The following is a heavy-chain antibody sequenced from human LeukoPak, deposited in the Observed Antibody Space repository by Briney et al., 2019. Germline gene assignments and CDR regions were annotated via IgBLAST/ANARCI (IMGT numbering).Heavy chain of an antibody. Sequence: GASVKVSCKASGYTFTSYGISWVRQAPGQGLEWMGRIIPILGIANYAQKFQGRVAITADKSTSTAYMELSSLRSEDTAVYYCARWGYDILTGYNYGMDVWGQGTTVTVSS. CDR2: IIPILGIA. CDR1: GYTFTSYG. J-gene: IGHJ6*02. V-gene: IGHV1-69*04. D-gene: IGHD3-9*01. CDR3: ARWGYDILTGYNYGMDV.